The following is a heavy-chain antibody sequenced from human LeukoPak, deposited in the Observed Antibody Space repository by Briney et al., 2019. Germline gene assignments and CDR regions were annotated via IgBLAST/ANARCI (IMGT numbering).Heavy chain of an antibody. CDR2: ISSSGSTI. CDR3: ARVPVVLRFLEW. CDR1: GFTFSDYY. V-gene: IGHV3-11*04. J-gene: IGHJ4*02. D-gene: IGHD3-3*01. Sequence: SGGSLRLSCAASGFTFSDYYMSWIRQAPGKGLEWVSYISSSGSTIYYADSVKGRFTISRDNAKNSLYLQMNSLRAEDTAVYYCARVPVVLRFLEWWGQGTLVTVPS.